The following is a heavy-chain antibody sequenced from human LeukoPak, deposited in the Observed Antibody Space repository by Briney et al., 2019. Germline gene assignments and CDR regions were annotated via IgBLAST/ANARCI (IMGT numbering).Heavy chain of an antibody. CDR1: GFTFSSYG. J-gene: IGHJ4*02. Sequence: GRSLRLSCAASGFTFSSYGMHWVRQAPGKGLEWVAVIWYDGSNKYYADSVKGRFTISRDNSKNTLYLQMNSLRAEDTAVYYCASRVGATTFDYWGQGTLVTVSS. CDR3: ASRVGATTFDY. V-gene: IGHV3-33*01. CDR2: IWYDGSNK. D-gene: IGHD1-26*01.